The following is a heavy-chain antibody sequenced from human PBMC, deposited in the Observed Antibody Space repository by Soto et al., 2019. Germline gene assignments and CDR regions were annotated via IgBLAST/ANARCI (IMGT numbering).Heavy chain of an antibody. D-gene: IGHD6-13*01. V-gene: IGHV3-74*01. Sequence: PGGSLRLSCAASGFTFSSYWMHWVRQAPGKGLVWVSRINSDGSSTSYADSVKGRFTISRDNAKNTLYLQVNSLRAEDTAVYYCAREPYSSSWSDYYYYGMDVWGQGTTVTVSS. J-gene: IGHJ6*02. CDR3: AREPYSSSWSDYYYYGMDV. CDR1: GFTFSSYW. CDR2: INSDGSST.